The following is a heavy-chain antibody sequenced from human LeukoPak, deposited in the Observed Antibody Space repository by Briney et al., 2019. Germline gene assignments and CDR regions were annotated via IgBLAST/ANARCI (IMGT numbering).Heavy chain of an antibody. CDR3: AGDLYTAMDY. D-gene: IGHD5-18*01. V-gene: IGHV4-4*07. Sequence: SETLSLTCTVSGDSISNFYWSWIRQPAGKGLEWIGRIYTSGSTNYNPSLKSRVTMSVDTSKNQFSLKLSSVTAADTAVYYCAGDLYTAMDYWGQGTLVTVSS. J-gene: IGHJ4*02. CDR2: IYTSGST. CDR1: GDSISNFY.